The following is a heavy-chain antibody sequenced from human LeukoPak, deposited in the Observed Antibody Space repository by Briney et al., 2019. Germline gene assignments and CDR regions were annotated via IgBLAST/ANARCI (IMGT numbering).Heavy chain of an antibody. D-gene: IGHD1-26*01. CDR1: GFTFSSYC. CDR3: ARGRVGATSAFDS. CDR2: INSDGSNT. J-gene: IGHJ4*02. V-gene: IGHV3-74*01. Sequence: GGSLGLSCAASGFTFSSYCMHWVRHAPGKGRVWVSHINSDGSNTNYADSVRGRFTISRDNATNTLYLQMKSLRADDTAVYYCARGRVGATSAFDSWGPGTMVTVSS.